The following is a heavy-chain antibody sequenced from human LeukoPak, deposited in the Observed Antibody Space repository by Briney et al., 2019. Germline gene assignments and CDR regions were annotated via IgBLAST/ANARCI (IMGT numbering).Heavy chain of an antibody. V-gene: IGHV3-7*01. D-gene: IGHD5-24*01. Sequence: GGSLRLSCAASGFTFSNYWMSWVRQAPGKGLEWVANIKQDGSDKYYVDSVKGRFTISRDNAKNSLYLQMNSLRAEDTAVYYCARAAGEMATIRYWGQGTLVTVSS. CDR2: IKQDGSDK. CDR3: ARAAGEMATIRY. J-gene: IGHJ4*02. CDR1: GFTFSNYW.